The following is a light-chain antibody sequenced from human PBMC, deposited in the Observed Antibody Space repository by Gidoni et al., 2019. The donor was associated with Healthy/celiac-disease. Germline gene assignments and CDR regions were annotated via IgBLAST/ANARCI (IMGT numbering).Light chain of an antibody. J-gene: IGKJ5*01. Sequence: DIQMTQSPSSLSASVGDRVTITCQASQDISNYLNWYQQKPGVPSRFSGSGSGTDFTFTISSLQPEDIATYYCQQYDNHITFGQGTRLEIK. V-gene: IGKV1-33*01. CDR1: QDISNY. CDR3: QQYDNHIT.